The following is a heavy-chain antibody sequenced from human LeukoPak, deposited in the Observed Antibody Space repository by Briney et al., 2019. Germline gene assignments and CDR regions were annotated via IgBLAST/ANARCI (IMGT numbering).Heavy chain of an antibody. CDR1: GGSFSGYY. CDR3: ARGPVKGRGYYYYGMDV. CDR2: INHSGST. Sequence: PSETLSLTCAVYGGSFSGYYWSWIRQPPGKGLEWIGEINHSGSTNYNPSLKSRVTISLDTSKNQFSLKLSSVTAADTAVYYCARGPVKGRGYYYYGMDVWGQGTTVTVSS. J-gene: IGHJ6*02. V-gene: IGHV4-34*01. D-gene: IGHD6-19*01.